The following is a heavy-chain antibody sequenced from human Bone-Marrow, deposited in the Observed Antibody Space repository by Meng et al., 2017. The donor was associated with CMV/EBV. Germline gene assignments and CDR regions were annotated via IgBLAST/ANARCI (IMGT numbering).Heavy chain of an antibody. CDR1: GYSFTTYG. CDR2: ISGNSGNT. J-gene: IGHJ6*02. CDR3: ARDHNWNYDPPSQFYGMDV. D-gene: IGHD1-1*01. Sequence: ASVKVSCKASGYSFTTYGIDWVRQAPGQGLEWMGWISGNSGNTYYAKNFQGRVTVTTDTSTSTAYMELRSLRSDDTAIYYCARDHNWNYDPPSQFYGMDVWGQGTTVTVSS. V-gene: IGHV1-18*01.